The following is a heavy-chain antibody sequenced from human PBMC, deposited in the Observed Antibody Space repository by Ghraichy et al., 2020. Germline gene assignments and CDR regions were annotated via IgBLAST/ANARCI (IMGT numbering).Heavy chain of an antibody. D-gene: IGHD3-22*01. CDR2: ISPYNGNT. CDR1: GYTFIRYG. V-gene: IGHV1-18*01. CDR3: ARTITMIVVGDGIDI. J-gene: IGHJ3*02. Sequence: ASVKVSCKTSGYTFIRYGITWVRQAPGQGLEWMGWISPYNGNTNNAQKVQGRVTMTTDTSTSTVYMELRSLRSDDTAVYYCARTITMIVVGDGIDIWGQGTMVTVSS.